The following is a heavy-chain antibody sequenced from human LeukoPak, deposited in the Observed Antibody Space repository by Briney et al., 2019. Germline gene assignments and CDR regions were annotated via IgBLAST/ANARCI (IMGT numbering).Heavy chain of an antibody. Sequence: ASVKVSCKASGYTFTGYYMHWVRQAPGQGLEWMRWINPNSGGTNYAQKFQGRVTMTRDTSISTAYMELSRLRSDDTAVYYCARDRYDILMEERVFDYWGQGTLVTVSS. CDR1: GYTFTGYY. CDR2: INPNSGGT. CDR3: ARDRYDILMEERVFDY. D-gene: IGHD3-9*01. J-gene: IGHJ4*02. V-gene: IGHV1-2*02.